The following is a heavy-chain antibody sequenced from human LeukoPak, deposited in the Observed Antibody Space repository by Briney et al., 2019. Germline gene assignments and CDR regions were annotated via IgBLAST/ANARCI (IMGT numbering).Heavy chain of an antibody. D-gene: IGHD3-9*01. J-gene: IGHJ4*02. CDR3: ARSPHILTGENFDY. CDR2: INPNSGGT. CDR1: GYSFTAYY. V-gene: IGHV1-2*02. Sequence: ATVKLSCRASGYSFTAYYMHWVRQAPGQGLEGMGWINPNSGGTNYAQKFQGRVTMTRDTSITTAYMEMSRLRSDDTALYYCARSPHILTGENFDYWGQGTLVTVSS.